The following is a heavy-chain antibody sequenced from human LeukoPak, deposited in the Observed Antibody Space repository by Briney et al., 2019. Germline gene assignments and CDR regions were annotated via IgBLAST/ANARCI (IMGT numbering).Heavy chain of an antibody. D-gene: IGHD5-24*01. V-gene: IGHV1-18*01. J-gene: IGHJ3*02. CDR2: ISAYSGNT. Sequence: ASVKVSCKASGYTFISYGISWVRQAPGQGLEWMGWISAYSGNTNFAQKLQGRVTMTTDTSTSTAYMELRSLRSDDTAVYYCAREDEDRFDIWGQGTMVTVSS. CDR1: GYTFISYG. CDR3: AREDEDRFDI.